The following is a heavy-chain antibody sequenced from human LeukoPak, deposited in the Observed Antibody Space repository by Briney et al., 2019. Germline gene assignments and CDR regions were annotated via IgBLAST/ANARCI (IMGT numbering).Heavy chain of an antibody. J-gene: IGHJ4*02. V-gene: IGHV3-21*01. CDR1: GFTFSSYS. CDR2: ISSSSSYI. D-gene: IGHD6-13*01. CDR3: ARDLRKQQVGADSGY. Sequence: GGSLRLSCAASGFTFSSYSMNWVRQAPGKGLEWVSSISSSSSYIYYADSVKGRFTISRDNAKNSLYLQMNSLRAEDTAVYYCARDLRKQQVGADSGYWGQGTLVTVSS.